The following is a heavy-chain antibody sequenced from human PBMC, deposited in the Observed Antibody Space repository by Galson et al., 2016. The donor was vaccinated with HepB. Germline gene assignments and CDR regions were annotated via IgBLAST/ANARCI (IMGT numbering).Heavy chain of an antibody. Sequence: SLRLSCAASGFSFGSYTMTWLRQAPGQGLEWISSVSGRSGFIYYAESVEGRFTISRDNAKRSVYLQLTSLRPEDKAVYYCARDPSDSGGEVSGYPGWFDPWGQGTLVTVSS. CDR3: ARDPSDSGGEVSGYPGWFDP. J-gene: IGHJ5*02. CDR1: GFSFGSYT. D-gene: IGHD6-25*01. V-gene: IGHV3-21*01. CDR2: VSGRSGFI.